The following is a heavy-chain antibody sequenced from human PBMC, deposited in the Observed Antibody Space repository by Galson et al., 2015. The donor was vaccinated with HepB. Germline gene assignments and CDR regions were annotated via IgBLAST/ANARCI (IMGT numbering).Heavy chain of an antibody. V-gene: IGHV1-69*04. CDR3: ARSDRIAVAGNIDY. CDR2: IIPILGIA. J-gene: IGHJ4*02. CDR1: GGTFSSYA. Sequence: SVKVSCKASGGTFSSYAISWVRQAPGQGLEWMGRIIPILGIANYAQKFQGRVTITADKSTSTAYMELSSLRSEDTAVYYCARSDRIAVAGNIDYWGQGTLVTVSS. D-gene: IGHD6-19*01.